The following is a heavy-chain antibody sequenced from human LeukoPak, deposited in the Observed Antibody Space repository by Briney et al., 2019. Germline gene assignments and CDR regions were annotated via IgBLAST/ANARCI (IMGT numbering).Heavy chain of an antibody. V-gene: IGHV4-59*01. CDR3: AGGVTTCDY. J-gene: IGHJ4*02. Sequence: SETLSLTCTVSGGSINSYYWSWIRQPPGKGLEWIGYIYYSGSTNYNPSLKSRVTISVDTSKNQFSLKLSSVTAADTAVYYCAGGVTTCDYWGQGTLVTVSS. CDR1: GGSINSYY. CDR2: IYYSGST. D-gene: IGHD4-17*01.